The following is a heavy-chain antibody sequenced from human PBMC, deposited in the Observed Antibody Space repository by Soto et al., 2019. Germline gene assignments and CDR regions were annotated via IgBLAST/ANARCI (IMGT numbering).Heavy chain of an antibody. J-gene: IGHJ4*02. Sequence: QVQLVQSGAEVKKPGASVKVSCKASGYTFTSYYMHWVRQAPGQGLEWMGIINPSGGSTSYAQKFQVRVTMTRDTSTSTVYMELSSLRSEDTAVYYCARYGVTANFDYWGQGTLVTVSS. CDR1: GYTFTSYY. D-gene: IGHD2-21*02. V-gene: IGHV1-46*01. CDR2: INPSGGST. CDR3: ARYGVTANFDY.